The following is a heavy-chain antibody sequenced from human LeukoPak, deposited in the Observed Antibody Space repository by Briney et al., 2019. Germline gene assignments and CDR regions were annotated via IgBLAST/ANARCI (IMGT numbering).Heavy chain of an antibody. CDR1: GGSISSGDYY. J-gene: IGHJ4*02. CDR2: IYYSGST. Sequence: SETLSLTCTVSGGSISSGDYYWSWLRQPPGKGLEWIGYIYYSGSTYYNPSLKSRVTISVDTSKNQFSLKLSSVTAADTAVYYCARYRSYGVYYFDYWGQGTLVTVSS. V-gene: IGHV4-30-4*01. CDR3: ARYRSYGVYYFDY. D-gene: IGHD5-18*01.